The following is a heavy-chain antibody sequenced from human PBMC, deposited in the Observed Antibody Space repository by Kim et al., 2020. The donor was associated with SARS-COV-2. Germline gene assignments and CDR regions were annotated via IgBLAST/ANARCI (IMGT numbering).Heavy chain of an antibody. CDR1: GFTFSDYS. D-gene: IGHD1-26*01. Sequence: GGSLRLSCAASGFTFSDYSMNWVRQAPGKGLEWVSSISSGSSYLYYADSVKGRFTISRDNAKNSLDLQMNSLRGEDTAVYYCARVGSGSSAGLGMASDIWGQGTVVTVS. CDR3: ARVGSGSSAGLGMASDI. CDR2: ISSGSSYL. V-gene: IGHV3-21*01. J-gene: IGHJ3*02.